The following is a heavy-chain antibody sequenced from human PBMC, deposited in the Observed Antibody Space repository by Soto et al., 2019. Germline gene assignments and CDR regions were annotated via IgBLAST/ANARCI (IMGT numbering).Heavy chain of an antibody. D-gene: IGHD3-22*01. V-gene: IGHV1-18*01. J-gene: IGHJ4*02. CDR3: ARAGDSSGYRY. CDR2: ISAYNGNT. Sequence: GASVKVSCTASVYTFTSYGSSWVRQAPGQGLEWMGWISAYNGNTNYAQKLQGRVTMTTDTSTTTAYMELRSLRSDDTAVYYCARAGDSSGYRYWGQGTLVTVSS. CDR1: VYTFTSYG.